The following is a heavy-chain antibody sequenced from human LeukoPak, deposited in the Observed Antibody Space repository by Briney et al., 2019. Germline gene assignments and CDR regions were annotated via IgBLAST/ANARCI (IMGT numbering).Heavy chain of an antibody. D-gene: IGHD2-15*01. J-gene: IGHJ4*02. CDR1: GFTFSSYG. CDR2: IWYDGSNK. V-gene: IGHV3-33*01. CDR3: ARAAEDIVVVVAATPEIDY. Sequence: PGRSLRLSCAASGFTFSSYGMHWVRQAPGKGLEWVAVIWYDGSNKYYADSVKGRFTISRDNSKNTLYLQMNSLRAEDTAVYYCARAAEDIVVVVAATPEIDYWGQGTLVTVSS.